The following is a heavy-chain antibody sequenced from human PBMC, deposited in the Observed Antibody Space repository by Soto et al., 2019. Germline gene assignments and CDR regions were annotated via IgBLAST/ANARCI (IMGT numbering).Heavy chain of an antibody. CDR2: IWYDGSNK. V-gene: IGHV3-33*01. CDR1: GFTFSSYG. Sequence: QVQLVESGGGVVQPGRSLRLSCAASGFTFSSYGMHWVRQAPGKGLEWVAVIWYDGSNKYYADSVKGRFTISRDNSKNTLYLQMTSLKAEDTAVYYCARGAVAGHDYYYGMDVWGKGTTVTVSS. J-gene: IGHJ6*04. CDR3: ARGAVAGHDYYYGMDV. D-gene: IGHD6-19*01.